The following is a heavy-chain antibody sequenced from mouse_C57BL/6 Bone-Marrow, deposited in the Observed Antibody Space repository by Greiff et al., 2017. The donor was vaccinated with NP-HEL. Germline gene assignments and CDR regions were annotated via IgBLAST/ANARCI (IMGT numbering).Heavy chain of an antibody. J-gene: IGHJ3*01. D-gene: IGHD2-1*01. Sequence: QVQLQQSGAELARPGASVKLSCKASGYTFTSYGISWVKQRTGQGLEWIGEIYPRSGNTYYNEKFKGKATLTADKSSSTAYMELRSLTSEDSAVYFCAQGENYGNYVAYWGQGTLVTVSA. CDR3: AQGENYGNYVAY. CDR1: GYTFTSYG. V-gene: IGHV1-81*01. CDR2: IYPRSGNT.